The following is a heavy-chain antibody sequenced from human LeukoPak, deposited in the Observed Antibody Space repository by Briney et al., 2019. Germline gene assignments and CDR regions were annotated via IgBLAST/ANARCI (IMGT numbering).Heavy chain of an antibody. CDR1: GYTFTGYY. CDR3: ARTLSSGYYYEVDY. D-gene: IGHD3-22*01. V-gene: IGHV1-2*03. CDR2: INPNSGGT. J-gene: IGHJ4*02. Sequence: LGASVKVSCKASGYTFTGYYMHWVRQAPGQGLEWMGWINPNSGGTNYAQKFQGRVTMTGDTSISTAYMELSRLRSDDTAVYYCARTLSSGYYYEVDYWGQGTLVTVSS.